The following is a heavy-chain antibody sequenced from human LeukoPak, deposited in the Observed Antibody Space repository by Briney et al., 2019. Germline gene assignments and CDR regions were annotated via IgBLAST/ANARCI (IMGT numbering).Heavy chain of an antibody. V-gene: IGHV3-74*01. Sequence: GGSLRLSCAASGFTFSTHWMHWVRQAPGKGLVWVSHITSDGSGTNYADSVKGRFTISRDNAQNTLYLQMNSLRAEDTAVYYCARDLITTNWFDPWGQGTLVTVSS. D-gene: IGHD3-16*01. CDR2: ITSDGSGT. CDR3: ARDLITTNWFDP. CDR1: GFTFSTHW. J-gene: IGHJ5*02.